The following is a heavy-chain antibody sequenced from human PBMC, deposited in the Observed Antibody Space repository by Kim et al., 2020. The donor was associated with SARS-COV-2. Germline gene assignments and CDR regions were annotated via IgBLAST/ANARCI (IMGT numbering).Heavy chain of an antibody. V-gene: IGHV3-9*01. Sequence: GGSLRLSCAASGFTFDDYAMHWVRQAPGKGLEWVSGISWNSGSIGYADSVKGRFTISRDNAKNSLYLQMNSLRAEDTALYYCAKDMTISDGGTGGFDYWGQGTLVTVSS. CDR2: ISWNSGSI. CDR1: GFTFDDYA. CDR3: AKDMTISDGGTGGFDY. D-gene: IGHD7-27*01. J-gene: IGHJ4*02.